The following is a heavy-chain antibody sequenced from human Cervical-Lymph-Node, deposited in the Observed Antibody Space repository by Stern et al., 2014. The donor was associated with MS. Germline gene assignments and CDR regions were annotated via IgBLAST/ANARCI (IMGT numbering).Heavy chain of an antibody. V-gene: IGHV1-18*01. J-gene: IGHJ3*02. CDR3: ARGLLGSENAFDI. Sequence: VQLVESGAEVTKPGASVEGSCKASGYTFTSYGISWVRKAPGQWLEWMGSLSAYKGNTNYATKLQGRVTMTTDTSTSTAYMELRSLRSDDTAVYYCARGLLGSENAFDIWGQGTMVTVAS. D-gene: IGHD2-15*01. CDR2: LSAYKGNT. CDR1: GYTFTSYG.